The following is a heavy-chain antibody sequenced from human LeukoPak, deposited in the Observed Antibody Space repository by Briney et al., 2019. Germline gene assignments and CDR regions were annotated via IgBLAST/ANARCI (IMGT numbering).Heavy chain of an antibody. V-gene: IGHV4-59*08. D-gene: IGHD5-18*01. Sequence: KPSETLSLTCTVSGGSISNYYWSWIRQPPGKGLEWIGYIYYSGSTNYNPSLESRVTISVDTSKNQFSLKLSSVTAADTAVYYCARRFGDTAMVGNWFDPWGQGTLVTVSS. CDR2: IYYSGST. CDR3: ARRFGDTAMVGNWFDP. CDR1: GGSISNYY. J-gene: IGHJ5*02.